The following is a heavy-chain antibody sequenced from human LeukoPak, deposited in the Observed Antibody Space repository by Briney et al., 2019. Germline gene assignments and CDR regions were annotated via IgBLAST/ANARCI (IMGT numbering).Heavy chain of an antibody. CDR2: ISGSGGST. CDR1: GFTFSNHD. CDR3: AKGYGSGSYRYYYMDV. J-gene: IGHJ6*03. Sequence: GGSLRLSCAASGFTFSNHDMNWVRQAPGKGLEWVSAISGSGGSTYYADSVKGRFTISRDNSKNTLYLQMNSLRAEDTAVYYCAKGYGSGSYRYYYMDVWGKGTTVTISS. V-gene: IGHV3-23*01. D-gene: IGHD3-10*01.